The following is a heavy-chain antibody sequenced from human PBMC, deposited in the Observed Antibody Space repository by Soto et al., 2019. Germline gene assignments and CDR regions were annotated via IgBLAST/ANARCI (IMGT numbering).Heavy chain of an antibody. V-gene: IGHV3-23*01. CDR3: AKKVNSGSGSQYFDY. D-gene: IGHD3-10*01. Sequence: PGGSLRLSCAASGFTFSSYSMSWVRQAPGKGLEWVAGFRTSGDGGTTYYADSVKGRVTISRDKSKNTLFLQMSSLRAEDTAIYYCAKKVNSGSGSQYFDYWGQGTLVTVSS. CDR1: GFTFSSYS. CDR2: FRTSGDGGTT. J-gene: IGHJ4*02.